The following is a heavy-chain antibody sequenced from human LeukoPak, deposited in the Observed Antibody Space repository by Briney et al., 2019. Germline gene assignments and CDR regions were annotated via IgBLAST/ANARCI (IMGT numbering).Heavy chain of an antibody. D-gene: IGHD2-2*01. J-gene: IGHJ4*02. CDR2: IYSGGST. Sequence: GGSLRLSCAASGFSVSSNYMSWVRQAPGKGLEWVSVIYSGGSTYYADSVKGRFTISRDNSKNTLYLQMNSLRAEDTAVYYCAKDDCTSTSCYPDYWDQGTLVTVSS. CDR1: GFSVSSNY. CDR3: AKDDCTSTSCYPDY. V-gene: IGHV3-53*05.